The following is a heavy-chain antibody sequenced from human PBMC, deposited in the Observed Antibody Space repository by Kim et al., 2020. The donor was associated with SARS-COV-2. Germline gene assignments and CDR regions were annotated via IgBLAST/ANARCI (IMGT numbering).Heavy chain of an antibody. V-gene: IGHV1-69*13. CDR1: GGTFSSYA. CDR3: AGLWFRELFPGYYYMDV. D-gene: IGHD3-10*01. Sequence: SVKVSCKASGGTFSSYAISWVRQAPGQGLEWIGGIIPIFGTANYAQKFQGRVTITADESTSTAYMELSSLRSEDTAVYYCAGLWFRELFPGYYYMDVWGKGTTFTVSS. J-gene: IGHJ6*03. CDR2: IIPIFGTA.